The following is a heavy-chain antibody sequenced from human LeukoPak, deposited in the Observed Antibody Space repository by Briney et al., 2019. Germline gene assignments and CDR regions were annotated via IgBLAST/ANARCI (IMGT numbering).Heavy chain of an antibody. CDR2: ISGSGGNT. V-gene: IGHV3-23*01. CDR1: GFTFSSYA. J-gene: IGHJ6*03. D-gene: IGHD2-2*01. Sequence: PGGSLRLSCAASGFTFSSYAMSWVRQAPGKGLEWVSAISGSGGNTYYADSVKGRFAISRDNSKNTLYLQMNSLRAEDTAVYYCAKESCSSTSCYYYYYYMDVWGKGTTDIVSS. CDR3: AKESCSSTSCYYYYYYMDV.